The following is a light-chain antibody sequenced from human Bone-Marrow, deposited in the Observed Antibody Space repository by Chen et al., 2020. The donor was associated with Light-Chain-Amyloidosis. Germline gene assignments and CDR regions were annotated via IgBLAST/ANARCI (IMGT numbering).Light chain of an antibody. Sequence: SYVRPQPLSVSVAPGQTATIACGGNNIGSTSVHWYQQTPGQAPLLVVYDDSDRPSGIPERLSGSNSGNTATLTISRVEAGDEADYYCQVWDRSSDRPVFGGGTKLTVL. CDR3: QVWDRSSDRPV. CDR1: NIGSTS. V-gene: IGLV3-21*02. CDR2: DDS. J-gene: IGLJ3*02.